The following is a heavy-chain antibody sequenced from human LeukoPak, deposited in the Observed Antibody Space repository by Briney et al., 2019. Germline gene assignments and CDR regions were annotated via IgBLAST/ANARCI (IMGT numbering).Heavy chain of an antibody. CDR2: MNPISTNT. CDR1: GYPFTSYD. V-gene: IGHV1-8*02. J-gene: IGHJ4*02. D-gene: IGHD4-23*01. Sequence: ASVKVSCKASGYPFTSYDINWVRQAPGQGLEWMGWMNPISTNTGLAQKFQGRLTMTRDTSTSTAYMELSGLKSEDTAVYYCASGYGGNSLDYWGQGTLVTVSS. CDR3: ASGYGGNSLDY.